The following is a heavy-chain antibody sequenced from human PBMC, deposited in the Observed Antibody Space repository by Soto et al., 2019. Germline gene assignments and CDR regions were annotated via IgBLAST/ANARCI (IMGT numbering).Heavy chain of an antibody. D-gene: IGHD6-13*01. V-gene: IGHV4-30-2*01. Sequence: QLQLQESGSGLVKPSQTLSLTCAVSGGSISSGGYSWSWIRQPPGKGLGWIGYIYHSGSTYYNPSLKSRVTILVDRSKNQFSLKLSSVTAADTAVYYCARVIAAADTISVWFDPWGQGTLVTVSS. CDR2: IYHSGST. J-gene: IGHJ5*02. CDR1: GGSISSGGYS. CDR3: ARVIAAADTISVWFDP.